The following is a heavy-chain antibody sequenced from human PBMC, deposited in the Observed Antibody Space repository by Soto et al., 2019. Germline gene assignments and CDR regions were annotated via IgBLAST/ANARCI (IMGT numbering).Heavy chain of an antibody. J-gene: IGHJ5*02. D-gene: IGHD2-2*01. CDR2: INHSGST. Sequence: SETLSLTCAVYGGSFSGYYWSWIRQPPGKGLELIGEINHSGSTNYNPSLKSRVTISVDTSKNQFSLKLSSVTAADTAVYYCARGRSGRYCSSTSCYRNWFDPWGQGTLVTVSS. CDR3: ARGRSGRYCSSTSCYRNWFDP. V-gene: IGHV4-34*01. CDR1: GGSFSGYY.